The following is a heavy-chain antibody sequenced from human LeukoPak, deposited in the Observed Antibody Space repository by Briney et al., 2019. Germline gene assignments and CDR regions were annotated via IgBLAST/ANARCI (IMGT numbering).Heavy chain of an antibody. J-gene: IGHJ5*02. CDR2: DYHSGST. D-gene: IGHD1-1*01. CDR1: GYSISSGDY. V-gene: IGHV4-38-2*02. CDR3: ARNCGTTFAGIKINLFAA. Sequence: PSETLSLTCTVSGYSISSGDYWVWIRQPPGKGLAWIGSDYHSGSTYFNPSLKSRLAMSVDTSNNHFSLRLTSLTAADTAIYYCARNCGTTFAGIKINLFAAWGEGTLVAVSS.